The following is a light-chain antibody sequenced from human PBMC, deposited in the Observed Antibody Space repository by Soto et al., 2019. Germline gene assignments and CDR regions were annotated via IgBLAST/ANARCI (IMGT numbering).Light chain of an antibody. J-gene: IGKJ1*01. CDR1: QSVSSSY. CDR2: GAS. V-gene: IGKV3-20*01. CDR3: VRT. Sequence: EIVLTQSPGTLSLSPGERATLSSRASQSVSSSYLAWYQQKPGQAPRILIYGASSRATGIPDRFSGSGSGTDFTLTISRLEAEDFAVYYFVRTFGQGTKVEIK.